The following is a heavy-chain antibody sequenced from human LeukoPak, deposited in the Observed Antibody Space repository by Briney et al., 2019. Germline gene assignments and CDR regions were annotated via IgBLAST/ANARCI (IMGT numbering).Heavy chain of an antibody. D-gene: IGHD2-15*01. CDR1: GGTFSSYA. CDR3: ARDERACSGGSCCGQFIGYYGMDV. J-gene: IGHJ6*02. V-gene: IGHV1-69*13. Sequence: SVKVSCKASGGTFSSYAISWVRQAPGQGLEWMGGIIPIFGTANYAQKSQGRVTITADESTSTAYMELSSLRSEDTAVYYCARDERACSGGSCCGQFIGYYGMDVWGQGTTVTVSS. CDR2: IIPIFGTA.